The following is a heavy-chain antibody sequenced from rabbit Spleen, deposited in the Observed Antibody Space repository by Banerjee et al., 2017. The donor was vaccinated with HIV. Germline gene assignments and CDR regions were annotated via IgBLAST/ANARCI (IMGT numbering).Heavy chain of an antibody. D-gene: IGHD2-1*01. CDR1: GFDLSNYYY. CDR2: IGTGGSGST. Sequence: EESGGGLVKPGASLTLTCTASGFDLSNYYYMCWVRQAPGKGLEWIACIGTGGSGSTDYASWAKGRFTISKTSSTTVTLQMASLTVADTATFFCARDAGGHGDEFGLWGPGTLVTVS. CDR3: ARDAGGHGDEFGL. V-gene: IGHV1S40*01. J-gene: IGHJ4*01.